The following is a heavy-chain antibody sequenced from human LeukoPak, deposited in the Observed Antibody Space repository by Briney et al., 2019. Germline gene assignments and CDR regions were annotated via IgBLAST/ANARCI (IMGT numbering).Heavy chain of an antibody. J-gene: IGHJ4*02. V-gene: IGHV4-30-4*01. CDR2: IYYSGST. Sequence: SETLSLTCTVSGGSISSGDYYWSWIPQPPGKGLEWMGYIYYSGSTYYNPSLKSRVTISVDTSKNQFSLQLSSVTAADTAVYYCARDGADSSGWYHDFDYWGQGTLVTVSS. D-gene: IGHD6-19*01. CDR1: GGSISSGDYY. CDR3: ARDGADSSGWYHDFDY.